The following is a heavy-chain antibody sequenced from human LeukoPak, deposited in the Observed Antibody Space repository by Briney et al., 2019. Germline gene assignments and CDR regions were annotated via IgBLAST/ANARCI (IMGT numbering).Heavy chain of an antibody. Sequence: GGSLRLSCAASGFTVSSNYMSWVRQAPGKGLEWVSVIYSGGSTYYADSVKGRFTISRDDSKNTLYLQMNSLRAEDTAVYYCARTLYSGSYYFDYWGQGTLVTVSS. D-gene: IGHD1-26*01. J-gene: IGHJ4*02. V-gene: IGHV3-53*01. CDR3: ARTLYSGSYYFDY. CDR1: GFTVSSNY. CDR2: IYSGGST.